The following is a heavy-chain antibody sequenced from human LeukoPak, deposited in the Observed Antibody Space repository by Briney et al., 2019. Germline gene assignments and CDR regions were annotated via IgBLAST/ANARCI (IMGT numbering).Heavy chain of an antibody. CDR2: ISSSSSYI. J-gene: IGHJ4*02. V-gene: IGHV3-21*01. CDR1: GFTFNTYT. CDR3: ARAGGLEGDFDY. D-gene: IGHD3-10*01. Sequence: GGSLRLSCAASGFTFNTYTMNWVRQAPGKGLEWVSSISSSSSYIYYADSVKGRFTISRDNAKNSLCLQMNSLRAEDTAVYYCARAGGLEGDFDYWGQGTLVTVSS.